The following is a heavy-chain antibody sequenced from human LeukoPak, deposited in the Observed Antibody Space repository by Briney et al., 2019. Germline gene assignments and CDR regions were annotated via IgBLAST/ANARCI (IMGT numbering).Heavy chain of an antibody. CDR2: IKQDGSDK. CDR1: GFTFSTYW. V-gene: IGHV3-7*01. Sequence: PGGSLRLSCAVSGFTFSTYWMSWVRQAPGKGLEWVANIKQDGSDKFYVDSVKGRFTISRDNAKNSMYLQMNSLRAEDTAVYYCARVLPVASRDYWGQGTLVTVSS. J-gene: IGHJ4*02. CDR3: ARVLPVASRDY. D-gene: IGHD2-2*01.